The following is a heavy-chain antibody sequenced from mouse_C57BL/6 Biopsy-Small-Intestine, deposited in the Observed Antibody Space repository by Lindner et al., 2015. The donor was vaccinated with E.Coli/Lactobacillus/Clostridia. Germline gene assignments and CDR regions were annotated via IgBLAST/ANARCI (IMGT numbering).Heavy chain of an antibody. Sequence: SVKVSCKVSGHTFTNYAIHWVRQAPGHSLEWMGWINGGNANTKYSQKYQGRVTVTTDTSASTAYMELSSLRSEDTGVYYCAGVLVLPGLNYYYYYGMDVWGQGTTVTVSS. CDR3: AGVLVLPGLNYYYYYGMDV. J-gene: IGHJ1*01. CDR1: GHTFTNYA. D-gene: IGHD2-4*01. CDR2: INGGNANT. V-gene: IGHV1-84*02.